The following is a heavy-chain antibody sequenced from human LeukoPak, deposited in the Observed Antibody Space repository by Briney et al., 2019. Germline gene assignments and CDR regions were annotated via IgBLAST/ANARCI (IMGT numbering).Heavy chain of an antibody. V-gene: IGHV1-2*02. D-gene: IGHD4-17*01. CDR3: ARESRTTVTGRGYFDY. Sequence: ASVKVSCKASGYTFTGYYMHWVRQAPGQGLEWMGWINPNSGGTNYAQKFQGRVTMTRDTSISTAYMELSRLRSDDTAVYYCARESRTTVTGRGYFDYWGQGTLVTVSS. J-gene: IGHJ4*02. CDR2: INPNSGGT. CDR1: GYTFTGYY.